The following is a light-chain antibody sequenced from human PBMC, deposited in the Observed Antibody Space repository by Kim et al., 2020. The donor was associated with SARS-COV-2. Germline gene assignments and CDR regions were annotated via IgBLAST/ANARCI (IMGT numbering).Light chain of an antibody. V-gene: IGLV5-45*02. J-gene: IGLJ3*02. CDR3: MIWHSSAWV. CDR1: SGINVGTYS. Sequence: LTCSLRSGINVGTYSMFWYQQKPGSHPQYLLRYKSDSDKQQGSGVPSRFSGSKDASANAGILLISGLQSEDEADYYCMIWHSSAWVFGGGTQLTVL. CDR2: YKSDSDK.